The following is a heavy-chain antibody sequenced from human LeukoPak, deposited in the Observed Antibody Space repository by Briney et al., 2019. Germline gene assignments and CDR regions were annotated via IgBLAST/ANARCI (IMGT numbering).Heavy chain of an antibody. CDR2: ISYDGSNK. Sequence: GGSLRLSCAVSGFTFSSSWMHWVRQAPGKGLEWVAVISYDGSNKYYADSVRGRFTISRDNSKNTLYLQMNSLRAEDTAVYYCARGRHLPDYWGQGTLVTVSS. D-gene: IGHD3-3*02. CDR1: GFTFSSSW. V-gene: IGHV3-30*03. J-gene: IGHJ4*02. CDR3: ARGRHLPDY.